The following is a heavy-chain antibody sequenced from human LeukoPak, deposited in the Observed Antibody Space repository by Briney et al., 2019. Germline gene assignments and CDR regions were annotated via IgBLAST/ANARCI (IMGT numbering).Heavy chain of an antibody. V-gene: IGHV3-33*06. CDR3: AKGIHSTGYYPFDY. J-gene: IGHJ4*02. D-gene: IGHD3-22*01. Sequence: GGSLRLSCAASGFTFSSYGMHWVRQAPGKGLEWVAVIWYDGSNKYYADSVKGRFTISRDNSKNTLYLQLNSLRAEDTAIYYCAKGIHSTGYYPFDYWGQGTLVTVSS. CDR2: IWYDGSNK. CDR1: GFTFSSYG.